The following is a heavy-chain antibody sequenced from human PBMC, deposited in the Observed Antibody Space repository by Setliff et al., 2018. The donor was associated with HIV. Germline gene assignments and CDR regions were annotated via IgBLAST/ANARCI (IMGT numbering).Heavy chain of an antibody. CDR3: ARVGRSVTGP. J-gene: IGHJ5*02. Sequence: SVKVSCKASGGPFSSYSITWVRQAPGQGLERMGRIIPMFSIPNYSQRFQGRVTITADRSTNTVYMELSSLRSDDTAVYYCARVGRSVTGPWGQGTLVTVSS. V-gene: IGHV1-69*04. CDR1: GGPFSSYS. CDR2: IIPMFSIP. D-gene: IGHD6-19*01.